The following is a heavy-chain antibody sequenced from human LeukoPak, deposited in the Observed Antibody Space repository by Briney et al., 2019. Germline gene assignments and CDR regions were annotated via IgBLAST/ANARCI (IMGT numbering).Heavy chain of an antibody. CDR1: GFTFSSYG. CDR3: AKARVYGMDV. Sequence: GGSLRLSCAASGFTFSSYGTPWVRQAPGKGLEWVAVISYDGSNKYYADSVKGRFTISRDNSKNTLYLQMNSLRAEDTAVYHCAKARVYGMDVWGQGTTVTVSS. V-gene: IGHV3-30*18. CDR2: ISYDGSNK. J-gene: IGHJ6*02.